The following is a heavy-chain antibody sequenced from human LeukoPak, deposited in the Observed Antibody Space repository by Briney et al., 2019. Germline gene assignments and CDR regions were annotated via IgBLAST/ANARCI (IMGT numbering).Heavy chain of an antibody. V-gene: IGHV3-7*01. CDR3: ARGLWFGELLIVY. Sequence: PGGSLRLSCAASGFTFSSYWMSWVRQAPGKGLEWVANIKQDGSEKYYVDSVKGRFTISRDNAKNSLYLQMNSLRAEDTAVYYCARGLWFGELLIVYWGQGTLVTVSS. CDR2: IKQDGSEK. CDR1: GFTFSSYW. D-gene: IGHD3-10*01. J-gene: IGHJ4*02.